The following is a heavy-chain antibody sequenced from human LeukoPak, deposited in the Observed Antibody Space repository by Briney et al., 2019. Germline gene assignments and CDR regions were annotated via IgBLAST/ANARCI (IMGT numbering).Heavy chain of an antibody. CDR3: AKDLTYGDGRWEFVP. Sequence: GGSLRLSCVASGFSVSGYAMSWVCQAPGKGPEWVSGVLSSGATYYSDSVKGRFTISRDTSKNTLYLQMNSLRSEDTAIYSCAKDLTYGDGRWEFVPWGQGTLVTVSS. CDR2: VLSSGAT. D-gene: IGHD4-17*01. J-gene: IGHJ5*02. CDR1: GFSVSGYA. V-gene: IGHV3-23*01.